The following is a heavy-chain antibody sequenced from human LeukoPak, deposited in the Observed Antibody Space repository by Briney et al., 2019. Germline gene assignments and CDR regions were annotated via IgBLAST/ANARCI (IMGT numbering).Heavy chain of an antibody. J-gene: IGHJ4*02. CDR1: GFTFSSYE. D-gene: IGHD5-18*01. CDR2: ISSSGSTI. V-gene: IGHV3-48*03. CDR3: ARQGGYSYGYVDY. Sequence: GGSLRLSCAASGFTFSSYEMNWVRQAPGKGLEWVSYISSSGSTIYYAASVKGRFTISRDNAKNSLYLQMNSLRAEDTAVYYCARQGGYSYGYVDYWGQGTLVTVSS.